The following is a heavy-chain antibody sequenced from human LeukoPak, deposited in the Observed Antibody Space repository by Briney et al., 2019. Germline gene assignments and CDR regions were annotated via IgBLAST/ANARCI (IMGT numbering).Heavy chain of an antibody. CDR3: ARERSCWYPAPFDY. CDR1: GVTVSSNY. D-gene: IGHD6-19*01. Sequence: LPGGSLRLSCAASGVTVSSNYMSWVRQAPGKGLEWVSVIYSGGSTYYTDSVKGRFTISRDNSKNTLYLQMNSLRAEDTAVYYCARERSCWYPAPFDYWGQGTLVTVSS. J-gene: IGHJ4*02. V-gene: IGHV3-53*01. CDR2: IYSGGST.